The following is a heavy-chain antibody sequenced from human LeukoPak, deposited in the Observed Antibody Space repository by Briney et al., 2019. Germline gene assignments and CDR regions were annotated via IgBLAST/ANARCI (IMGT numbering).Heavy chain of an antibody. J-gene: IGHJ4*02. Sequence: GGSLRLSCAASGFTFSSYWMSWVRQPPGKGREWVANIKLDGSEKYYVDSVKGRFTISRDNAKNSLYLQMNSLRAEDTAVYYCARDLGRGGYTVAGYFDYWGQGTLVTVSS. D-gene: IGHD6-19*01. CDR3: ARDLGRGGYTVAGYFDY. V-gene: IGHV3-7*01. CDR1: GFTFSSYW. CDR2: IKLDGSEK.